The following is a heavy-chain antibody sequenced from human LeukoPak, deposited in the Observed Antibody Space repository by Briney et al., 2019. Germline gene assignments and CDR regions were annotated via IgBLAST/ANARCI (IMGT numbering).Heavy chain of an antibody. Sequence: PSETLSLTCAVYGGSFSGYYWSWIRQPPGKGLEWIGSIYYSGSTYYNPSLKSRVTISVDTSKNQFSLKLSSVTAADTAVYYCARHITRLRPFDYWGQGTLVTVSS. CDR3: ARHITRLRPFDY. D-gene: IGHD1-20*01. J-gene: IGHJ4*02. V-gene: IGHV4-34*01. CDR1: GGSFSGYY. CDR2: IYYSGST.